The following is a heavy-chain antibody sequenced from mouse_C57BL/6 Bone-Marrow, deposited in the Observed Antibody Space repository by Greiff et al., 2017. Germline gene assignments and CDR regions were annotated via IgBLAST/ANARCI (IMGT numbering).Heavy chain of an antibody. CDR3: VRGNYAYAMDY. D-gene: IGHD1-1*02. Sequence: EVLLVESGGGLVQPKASVKISCAASGFSFNTYAMNWVRQAPGKGLEWVARIRSKSNDYATYYADSVKDRLTISRADSESMLYLQMNNLKTEDTAMYYCVRGNYAYAMDYWGQGTSVTVSS. J-gene: IGHJ4*01. V-gene: IGHV10-1*01. CDR1: GFSFNTYA. CDR2: IRSKSNDYAT.